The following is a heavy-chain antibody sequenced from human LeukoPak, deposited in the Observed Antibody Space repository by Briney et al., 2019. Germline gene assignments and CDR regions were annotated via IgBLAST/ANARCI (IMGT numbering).Heavy chain of an antibody. CDR1: GGSISSSNYY. J-gene: IGHJ3*01. CDR3: AHFKGGSFDF. Sequence: SETLSLTCTVSGGSISSSNYYWGWIRQPPGKGLEWIGSIYYSGNTYYNPSLKSRVTISVDTSKNQFSLKLTSVTAADTAVYYCAHFKGGSFDFRGQGTMVTVSS. V-gene: IGHV4-39*01. D-gene: IGHD1-26*01. CDR2: IYYSGNT.